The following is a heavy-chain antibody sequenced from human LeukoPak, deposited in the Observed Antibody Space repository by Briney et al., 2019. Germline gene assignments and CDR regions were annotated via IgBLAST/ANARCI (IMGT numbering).Heavy chain of an antibody. J-gene: IGHJ4*02. D-gene: IGHD1-1*01. Sequence: GGSLRLSCTASGFTFGDYAMSWIRQAPGKGLEWVGFIRSKAYGEAADYAASVKGRFTISRDDSKAIAYLQMNSLKTEDTAVYHCTRDRGAYNLYDYWGQGTLVTVSS. V-gene: IGHV3-49*03. CDR1: GFTFGDYA. CDR3: TRDRGAYNLYDY. CDR2: IRSKAYGEAA.